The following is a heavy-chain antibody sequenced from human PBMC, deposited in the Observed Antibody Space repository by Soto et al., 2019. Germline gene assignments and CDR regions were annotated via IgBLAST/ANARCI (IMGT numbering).Heavy chain of an antibody. V-gene: IGHV3-21*02. CDR3: AKDGAAGAVFDV. D-gene: IGHD6-13*01. Sequence: EVQLVESGGGLVKPGGSLRLSCAASGFMFSMTGMNWVRQDPGKGLEWVSSISSGSRYIDYEDSMKGRLTISRDDAKNSLFLQLHNLRADDTAVYYCAKDGAAGAVFDVWGQGTTVTVSS. J-gene: IGHJ6*02. CDR2: ISSGSRYI. CDR1: GFMFSMTG.